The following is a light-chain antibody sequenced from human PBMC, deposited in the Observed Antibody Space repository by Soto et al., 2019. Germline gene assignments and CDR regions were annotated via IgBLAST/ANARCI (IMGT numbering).Light chain of an antibody. V-gene: IGKV3-15*01. CDR3: QQYKNWPPIT. CDR1: QSVSGD. CDR2: DAS. Sequence: EIVLTQSPSALSWSPVERSTLSCIASQSVSGDLAWYHHKPGQAPRLLIYDASTRALDTPARFSGSGSGTEFTLTISSLQSEDFAVYYCQQYKNWPPITFGQGTRLEIK. J-gene: IGKJ5*01.